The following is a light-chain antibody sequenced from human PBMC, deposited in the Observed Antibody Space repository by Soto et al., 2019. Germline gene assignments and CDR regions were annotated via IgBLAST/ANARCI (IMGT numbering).Light chain of an antibody. CDR1: QSVNRY. CDR3: QQRYNWPPT. Sequence: EIVLTQSPATLSLSPGERATLSCRASQSVNRYLAWYQHRPGQAPRLLIYDAFNRATGVPARFTGSGSGTDFTLTISSLEPEDSAVYYCQQRYNWPPTFGQGNKVDIK. CDR2: DAF. J-gene: IGKJ1*01. V-gene: IGKV3-11*01.